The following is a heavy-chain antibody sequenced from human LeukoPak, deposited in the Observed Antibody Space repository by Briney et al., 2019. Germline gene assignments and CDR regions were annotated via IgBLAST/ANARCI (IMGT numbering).Heavy chain of an antibody. Sequence: PGGSLRLSCAASGFTFSSYDMHWVRQATGKGLEWVSAIGTAGDTYYPGSVKGRFTISRENAKNSLYLQMNSLRAGDTAVYYCARGGQWFGDSRYYYYYMDVWGKGTTVTISS. CDR3: ARGGQWFGDSRYYYYYMDV. CDR1: GFTFSSYD. CDR2: IGTAGDT. J-gene: IGHJ6*03. V-gene: IGHV3-13*01. D-gene: IGHD3-10*01.